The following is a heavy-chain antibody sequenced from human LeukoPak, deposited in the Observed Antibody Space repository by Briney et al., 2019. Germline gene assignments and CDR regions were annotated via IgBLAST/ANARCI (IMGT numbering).Heavy chain of an antibody. CDR1: GFTFSRYG. CDR2: ISYDGSNK. Sequence: PGGSLRLSCAASGFTFSRYGMHWVRQAPGKGLEWVAVISYDGSNKYYADSVKGRFTISRDNSKNTLYLQMNSLRAEDTAVYYCAKQGSSWPGYFDYWGQGTLVTVSS. J-gene: IGHJ4*02. D-gene: IGHD6-13*01. V-gene: IGHV3-30*18. CDR3: AKQGSSWPGYFDY.